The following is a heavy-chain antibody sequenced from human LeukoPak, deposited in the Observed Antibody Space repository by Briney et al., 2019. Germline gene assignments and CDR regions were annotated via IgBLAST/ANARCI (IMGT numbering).Heavy chain of an antibody. Sequence: SETLSLTCAVSGGSISSDGYSWSWIRQPPGKGLEWIGYIYHSGSTYYNPSLKSRVTISVDRSKNQFSLKLSSVTAADTAVYYCACLHSSGYYLDAFDIWGQGTMVAVSS. V-gene: IGHV4-30-2*01. CDR3: ACLHSSGYYLDAFDI. CDR2: IYHSGST. CDR1: GGSISSDGYS. D-gene: IGHD3-22*01. J-gene: IGHJ3*02.